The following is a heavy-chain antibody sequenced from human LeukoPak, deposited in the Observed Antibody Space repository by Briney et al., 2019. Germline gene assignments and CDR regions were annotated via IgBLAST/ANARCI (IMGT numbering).Heavy chain of an antibody. V-gene: IGHV1-69*13. CDR3: ARDRNPPYYDTSGHYPHYFDY. CDR1: GGTFSSYA. CDR2: IIPIFGTA. J-gene: IGHJ4*02. D-gene: IGHD3-22*01. Sequence: SVKVSCKASGGTFSSYAISWVRQAPGQGLEWMGGIIPIFGTANYAQKFQGRVTITADESTSTAYMELSSLRSEDTAVYYCARDRNPPYYDTSGHYPHYFDYWGQGTLVTVSS.